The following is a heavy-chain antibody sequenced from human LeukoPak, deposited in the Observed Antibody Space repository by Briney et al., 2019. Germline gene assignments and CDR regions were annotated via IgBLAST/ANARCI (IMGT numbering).Heavy chain of an antibody. V-gene: IGHV3-48*01. J-gene: IGHJ5*02. Sequence: GGSLRLSCAASGLTFSSYSMNWVRQAPGKGLEWVSYISSSSSTIYYADSVKGRFTISRDNAKNSLYLQMNSLRAEDTAVYYCARGGDCSSTSCYPYHWFDPWGQGTLVTASS. CDR1: GLTFSSYS. CDR3: ARGGDCSSTSCYPYHWFDP. D-gene: IGHD2-2*01. CDR2: ISSSSSTI.